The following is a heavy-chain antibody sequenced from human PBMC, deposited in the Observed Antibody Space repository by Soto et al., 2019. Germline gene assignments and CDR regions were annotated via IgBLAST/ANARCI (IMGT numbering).Heavy chain of an antibody. CDR2: ISWNSGSI. D-gene: IGHD4-17*01. CDR3: AKEAGPYGDYEFDY. CDR1: GFTFDDYA. V-gene: IGHV3-9*01. J-gene: IGHJ4*02. Sequence: GGSLRLSCAASGFTFDDYAMHWVRQAPGKGLEWVSGISWNSGSIGYADSVKGRFTISRDNAKNSLYLQMNSLRAEDTALYYCAKEAGPYGDYEFDYWGQGTLVTVSS.